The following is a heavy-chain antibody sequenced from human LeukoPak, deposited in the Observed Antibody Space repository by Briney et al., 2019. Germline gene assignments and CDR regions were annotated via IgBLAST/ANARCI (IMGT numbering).Heavy chain of an antibody. CDR1: GYTFTSYG. V-gene: IGHV1-18*01. Sequence: ASVKVSCKASGYTFTSYGISWVRQAPGQGLEWMGWISAYNGNTNYAQKLQGRVTMTTDTSTSTAYMELRSLRSDDTAVYYCARAVTAAGSSPFDPWSQGTLVTVSS. D-gene: IGHD6-13*01. J-gene: IGHJ5*02. CDR2: ISAYNGNT. CDR3: ARAVTAAGSSPFDP.